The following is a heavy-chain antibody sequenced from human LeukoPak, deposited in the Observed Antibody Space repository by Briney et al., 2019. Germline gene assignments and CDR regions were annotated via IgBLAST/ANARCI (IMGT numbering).Heavy chain of an antibody. D-gene: IGHD3-3*01. CDR3: ASTYYDFWSGYSYGMDV. CDR1: GGSISSYY. CDR2: IYYSGST. J-gene: IGHJ6*02. Sequence: PSETLSLTCTGSGGSISSYYWSWIRQPPGKGLEWIGYIYYSGSTNYNPSLKSRVTISVGTSKNQFSLKLSSVTAADTAVYYCASTYYDFWSGYSYGMDVWGQGTTVTVSS. V-gene: IGHV4-59*01.